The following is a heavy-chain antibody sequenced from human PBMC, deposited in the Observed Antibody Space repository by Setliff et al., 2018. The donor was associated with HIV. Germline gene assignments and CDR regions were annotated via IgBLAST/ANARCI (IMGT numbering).Heavy chain of an antibody. CDR3: ARDRGYCSGGSRYSRNYYYYYMDV. J-gene: IGHJ6*03. V-gene: IGHV4-4*08. D-gene: IGHD2-15*01. CDR1: GGSISSYY. Sequence: CTVSGGSISSYYWSWIRQPPGKGLEWIGYIHTSGSTNYNPSLKSRVTISLDTSNDRFPLRLSAVTAADTAVYYCARDRGYCSGGSRYSRNYYYYYMDVWGKGTTVTVSS. CDR2: IHTSGST.